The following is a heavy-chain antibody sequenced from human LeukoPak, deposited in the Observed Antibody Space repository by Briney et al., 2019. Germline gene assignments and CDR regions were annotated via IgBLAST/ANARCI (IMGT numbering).Heavy chain of an antibody. CDR1: GGSFSGYH. J-gene: IGHJ4*02. D-gene: IGHD3-16*01. V-gene: IGHV4-34*01. CDR3: ARQGDQEKEKYYFDY. CDR2: INHSGST. Sequence: SETLSLTCAVYGGSFSGYHWSWIRQPPGKGLEWIGEINHSGSTNYNPSLKSRVTISVDTSKNQFSLKLSSVTAADTAMYYCARQGDQEKEKYYFDYWGQGTLVTVSS.